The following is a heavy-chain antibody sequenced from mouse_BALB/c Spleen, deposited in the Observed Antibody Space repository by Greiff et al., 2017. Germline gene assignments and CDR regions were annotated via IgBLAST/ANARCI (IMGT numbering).Heavy chain of an antibody. CDR3: TRDLGITTGNY. D-gene: IGHD2-4*01. CDR2: ISSGGSYT. V-gene: IGHV5-6-4*01. CDR1: GFTFSSYT. J-gene: IGHJ2*01. Sequence: EVKVVESGGGLVKPGGSLKLSCAASGFTFSSYTMSWVRQTPEKRLEWVATISSGGSYTYYPDSVKGRFTISRDNAKNTLYLQMSSLKSEDTAMYYCTRDLGITTGNYWGQGTTLTVSS.